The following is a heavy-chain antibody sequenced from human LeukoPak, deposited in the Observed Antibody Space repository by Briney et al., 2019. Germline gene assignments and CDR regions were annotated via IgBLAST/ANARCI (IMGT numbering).Heavy chain of an antibody. CDR3: ARETPPYYYDSSGYYVWAFDI. J-gene: IGHJ3*02. CDR2: ISGSGGST. Sequence: GGSLRLSCAASGFTFSSYAMSWVRQAPGKGLEWVSAISGSGGSTYYADSVKGRFTISRDNSKNTLYLQMNSLRAEDTAVYYCARETPPYYYDSSGYYVWAFDIWGQGTMVTVSS. CDR1: GFTFSSYA. V-gene: IGHV3-23*01. D-gene: IGHD3-22*01.